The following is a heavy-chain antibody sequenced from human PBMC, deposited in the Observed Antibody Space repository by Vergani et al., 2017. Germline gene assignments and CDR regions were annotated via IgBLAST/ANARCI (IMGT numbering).Heavy chain of an antibody. D-gene: IGHD2-2*02. Sequence: QVHLLESGGGVVQPGRSLRLSCVVSGFTSSYYGMHWVRQAPGKGLEWVAVISYDGTQKYYADSVKGRFTISRDNSKSTLYLQMSSLRAEDTAVYYCARDQVPAAIRLNVGNYMDVWGKGATVIVSS. CDR1: GFTSSYYG. CDR3: ARDQVPAAIRLNVGNYMDV. V-gene: IGHV3-30*03. CDR2: ISYDGTQK. J-gene: IGHJ6*03.